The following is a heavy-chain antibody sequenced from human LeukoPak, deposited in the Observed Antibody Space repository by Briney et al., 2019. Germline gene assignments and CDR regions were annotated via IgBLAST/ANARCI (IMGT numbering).Heavy chain of an antibody. CDR2: IIPIFGTV. V-gene: IGHV1-69*05. J-gene: IGHJ4*02. D-gene: IGHD5-24*01. CDR3: ARDLSVEMATNYFGY. Sequence: SVKVSCKASGGTFSSYAISWVRQAPGQGLEWMGGIIPIFGTVNYAQKFQGRVTITTDESTSTAYMELSSLRSEDTAVYYCARDLSVEMATNYFGYWGQGTLVTVSS. CDR1: GGTFSSYA.